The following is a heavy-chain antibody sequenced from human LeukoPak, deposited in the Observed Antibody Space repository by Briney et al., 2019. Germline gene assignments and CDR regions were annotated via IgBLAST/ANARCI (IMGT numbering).Heavy chain of an antibody. D-gene: IGHD2-21*02. CDR3: ASSIEYGGDSGPFDY. V-gene: IGHV5-51*01. CDR1: GYSFTSYW. J-gene: IGHJ4*02. Sequence: GESLKISCKGSGYSFTSYWIGWVRQMPGKGLEWMGIIYPGDSDTRYSPSFQGQVTISADKSISTAYLQWSSLKASDTAMYYCASSIEYGGDSGPFDYWGLGTLVTVSS. CDR2: IYPGDSDT.